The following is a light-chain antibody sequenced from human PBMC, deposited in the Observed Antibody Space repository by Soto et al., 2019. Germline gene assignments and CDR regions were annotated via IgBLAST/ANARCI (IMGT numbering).Light chain of an antibody. CDR1: QSISSSD. V-gene: IGKV3-20*01. Sequence: THSPSTLSGSVLYRVTITCLASQSISSSDLAWYQHRPGQAPRLLIYAASSRATGIPVRFSGSGSGTDFTLSISRLEPEDFAVYYCQQYGSSGTFGQGTKVDIK. J-gene: IGKJ1*01. CDR3: QQYGSSGT. CDR2: AAS.